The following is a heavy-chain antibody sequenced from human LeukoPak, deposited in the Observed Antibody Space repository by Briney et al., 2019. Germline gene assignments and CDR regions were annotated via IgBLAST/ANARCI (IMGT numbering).Heavy chain of an antibody. CDR1: GYTFTGYY. CDR2: INPNSGGT. J-gene: IGHJ5*02. D-gene: IGHD6-19*01. CDR3: ARSSGALYNWFDP. V-gene: IGHV1-2*02. Sequence: GASVKVSCKASGYTFTGYYMHWVRQAPGQGLEWMGWINPNSGGTNYAQKFQGRVTMTRDTSISTAYMELSRLRSDDTAVYYCARSSGALYNWFDPWGQGTLVTVSS.